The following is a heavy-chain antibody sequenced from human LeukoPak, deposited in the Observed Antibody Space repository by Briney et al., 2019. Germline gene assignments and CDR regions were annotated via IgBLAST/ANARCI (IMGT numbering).Heavy chain of an antibody. CDR1: GYTFTGYY. CDR2: INPNSGGT. CDR3: ATAMIVNAFDI. Sequence: ASVKVSCKASGYTFTGYYIHWVRQAPGQGLEWMGRINPNSGGTDYAQKFQGRVTMTRDTSISTAYMELTSLTSDDTAVYYCATAMIVNAFDIWSQGTMVTLSS. D-gene: IGHD3-22*01. J-gene: IGHJ3*02. V-gene: IGHV1-2*06.